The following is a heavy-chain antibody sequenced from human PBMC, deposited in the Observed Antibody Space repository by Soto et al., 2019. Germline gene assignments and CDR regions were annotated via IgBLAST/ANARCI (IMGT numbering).Heavy chain of an antibody. D-gene: IGHD6-13*01. J-gene: IGHJ4*02. Sequence: ASVKVSCKASGYTFTSYAMHWVRQAPGQRLEWMGWINAGNGNTKYSQKLQGRVTITRDTSASTAYMELSSLRSEDTAVYYCERVGAAAGPYHFDYWGKGTLVTVSS. CDR1: GYTFTSYA. CDR3: ERVGAAAGPYHFDY. V-gene: IGHV1-3*01. CDR2: INAGNGNT.